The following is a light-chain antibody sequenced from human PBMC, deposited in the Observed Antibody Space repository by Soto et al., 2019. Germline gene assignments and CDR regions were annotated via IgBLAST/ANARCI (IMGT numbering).Light chain of an antibody. CDR2: EVS. V-gene: IGLV2-14*01. CDR3: SSYTSSSTRV. J-gene: IGLJ1*01. CDR1: SSDVGGYNY. Sequence: QSALTQPASVSGSPGQSITISCTGTSSDVGGYNYVSWYQHHPGKAPELMIFEVSNRPSGVSHRFSGSKSGNTASLTISVLQTEDEGDYYCSSYTSSSTRVFGTGTKVTVL.